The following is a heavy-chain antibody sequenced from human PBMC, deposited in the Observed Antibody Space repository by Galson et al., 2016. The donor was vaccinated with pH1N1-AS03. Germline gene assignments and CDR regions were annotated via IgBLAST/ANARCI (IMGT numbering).Heavy chain of an antibody. D-gene: IGHD3-9*01. J-gene: IGHJ4*02. V-gene: IGHV4-38-2*02. Sequence: SETLSLTCTVFGYSMTSGYFWGWIRQPPGKGLEWIGTIFHSGSPFYNPSLKNRVTISVDTSKNQFSLKLFSVTAADTAVYYCARLKINDILSGYLYDSWGQGTLVTVSS. CDR1: GYSMTSGYF. CDR2: IFHSGSP. CDR3: ARLKINDILSGYLYDS.